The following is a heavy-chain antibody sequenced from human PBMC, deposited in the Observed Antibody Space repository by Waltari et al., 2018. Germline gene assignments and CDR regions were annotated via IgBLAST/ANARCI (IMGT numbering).Heavy chain of an antibody. D-gene: IGHD6-6*01. CDR2: IYSGGST. J-gene: IGHJ4*02. V-gene: IGHV3-53*01. CDR3: ATSSIAARPDY. Sequence: EVQLVESGGGLIQPGGSLRLSCAASGFTVSSNYMSWVRQAPGKGLGWVSVIYSGGSTYYADSVKGRFTISRDNSKNTLYLQMNSLRAEDTAVYYCATSSIAARPDYWGQGTLVTVSS. CDR1: GFTVSSNY.